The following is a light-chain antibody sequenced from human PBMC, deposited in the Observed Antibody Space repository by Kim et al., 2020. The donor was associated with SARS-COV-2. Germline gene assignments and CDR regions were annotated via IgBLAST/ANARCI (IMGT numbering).Light chain of an antibody. CDR1: QSVSSN. CDR3: QQYNNWPRWT. V-gene: IGKV3-15*01. J-gene: IGKJ1*01. CDR2: GAS. Sequence: EIVMTQSPATLSVSPGERATLSCRASQSVSSNLAWYQQKRGQAPRLLIHGASTRATGIPARFSGSGSGTEFTLTISSLQSEDFAVYYCQQYNNWPRWTFGQGTKVEIK.